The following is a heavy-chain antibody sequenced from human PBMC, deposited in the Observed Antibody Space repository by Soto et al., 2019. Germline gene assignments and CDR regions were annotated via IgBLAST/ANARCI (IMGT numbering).Heavy chain of an antibody. J-gene: IGHJ6*02. CDR1: VFHSRSSI. D-gene: IGHD2-15*01. CDR3: ARDCSGGSCYPGMDV. Sequence: PGDSMRPSWADSVFHSRSSINKWVRQAAGKRLEWLSSISSSGYIFSTDSVRGRFTISRDNAKNSVYLQINSLRAEDTAVYFCARDCSGGSCYPGMDVWGQGSTVTVSS. CDR2: ISSSGYI. V-gene: IGHV3-21*01.